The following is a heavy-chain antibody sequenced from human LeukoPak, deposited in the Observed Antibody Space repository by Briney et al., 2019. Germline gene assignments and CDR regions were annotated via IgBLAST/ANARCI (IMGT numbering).Heavy chain of an antibody. CDR1: GYSFTSYY. CDR2: INPGGGGT. CDR3: ARGGTSARDDRYFDY. V-gene: IGHV1-46*01. D-gene: IGHD1-14*01. J-gene: IGHJ4*02. Sequence: ASVKVSCKASGYSFTSYYIHWVRQAPGQGLEWLGIINPGGGGTSYPQKFQGRVTMTTDMSTSTVYMDLSSLRSDDTAVYFCARGGTSARDDRYFDYWGQGTLVTVSS.